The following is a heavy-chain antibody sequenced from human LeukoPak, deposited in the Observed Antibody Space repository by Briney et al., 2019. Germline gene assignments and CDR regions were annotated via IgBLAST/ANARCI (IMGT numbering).Heavy chain of an antibody. CDR2: VNTDGSSA. D-gene: IGHD6-19*01. Sequence: PGGSLRLSCAASGFTFSSYWMQWVRQAPGKGLVWVSHVNTDGSSANYADSVKGRFTISRDNAKNTLYPQMNSLRAEDTAVYYCARDGLYHYGMDVWGQGTTVTVSS. CDR3: ARDGLYHYGMDV. CDR1: GFTFSSYW. J-gene: IGHJ6*02. V-gene: IGHV3-74*01.